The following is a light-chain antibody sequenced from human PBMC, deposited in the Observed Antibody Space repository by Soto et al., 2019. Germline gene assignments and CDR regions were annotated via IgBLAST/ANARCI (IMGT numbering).Light chain of an antibody. CDR3: QQYFDVPFT. J-gene: IGKJ4*01. V-gene: IGKV4-1*01. Sequence: DIVMTQSPDSLAGSLGERATMNCKCSRSVLYKSNNKKHLAWYQQKPGKPPQLIIYWASTREFWVPERFSGSGSGTDFTLTIISLEAEDVAFYWCQQYFDVPFTFGGGTKVE. CDR2: WAS. CDR1: RSVLYKSNNKKH.